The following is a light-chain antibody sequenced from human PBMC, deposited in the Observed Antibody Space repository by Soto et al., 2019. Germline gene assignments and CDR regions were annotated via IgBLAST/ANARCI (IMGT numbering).Light chain of an antibody. J-gene: IGKJ5*01. CDR1: QTISTW. CDR2: DAS. V-gene: IGKV1-33*01. Sequence: DIQLTQSPSFLSASVGDRVTITCRAIQTISTWMAWYQQKPGKAPKLLIYDASNLETGVPSRFSGSGSGTDFTFTISSLQPEDIATYYCQQYSHLITFGQGTRLEIK. CDR3: QQYSHLIT.